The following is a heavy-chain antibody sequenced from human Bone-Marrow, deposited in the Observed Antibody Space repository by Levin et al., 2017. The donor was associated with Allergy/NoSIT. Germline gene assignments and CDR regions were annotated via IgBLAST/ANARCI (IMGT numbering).Heavy chain of an antibody. CDR3: AKDLDSTGYYGVFDP. CDR2: ISTSGNT. J-gene: IGHJ5*02. CDR1: GFTFSNYA. V-gene: IGHV3-23*01. D-gene: IGHD3-22*01. Sequence: GESLKISCAASGFTFSNYAMNWVRQAPEKGLEWVSTISTSGNTHYADSVQGRFTISRDNSKSTLYLQMDSLRDDDTAVYYCAKDLDSTGYYGVFDPWGQGTLVAVSS.